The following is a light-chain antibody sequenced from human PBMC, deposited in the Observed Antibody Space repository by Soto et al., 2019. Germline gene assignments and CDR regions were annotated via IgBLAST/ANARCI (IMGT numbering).Light chain of an antibody. V-gene: IGKV1-12*01. Sequence: DIQMTQSPSSVSASVGDRDTITCRASQGISSWLAWYQQKPGKAPKLLIYAASSLQSGVPSRFSGSGSGTDFTLTISSLEPEDFALYYCQQRSNWPITFGQGTRLEIK. CDR3: QQRSNWPIT. CDR1: QGISSW. CDR2: AAS. J-gene: IGKJ5*01.